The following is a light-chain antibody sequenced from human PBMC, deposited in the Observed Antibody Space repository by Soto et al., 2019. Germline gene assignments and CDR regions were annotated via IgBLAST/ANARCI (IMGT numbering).Light chain of an antibody. CDR1: SSDVGGYNY. CDR2: DVT. V-gene: IGLV2-14*01. J-gene: IGLJ3*02. CDR3: TSYTRQSTVV. Sequence: QSALTQPASVSVSPGQSITISCTGTSSDVGGYNYVSWYQQHPGKAPKLIIYDVTVRPSGISNRFSGSKSGNTASLTISGLQADDEADYHCTSYTRQSTVVFGGGTKVTVL.